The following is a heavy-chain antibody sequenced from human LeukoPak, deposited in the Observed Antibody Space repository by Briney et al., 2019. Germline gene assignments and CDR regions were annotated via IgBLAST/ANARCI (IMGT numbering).Heavy chain of an antibody. CDR2: IYTSGST. CDR1: GGSFSGYY. V-gene: IGHV4-59*10. J-gene: IGHJ4*02. Sequence: SETLSLTCAVYGGSFSGYYWSWIRQPAGKGLEWIGRIYTSGSTNYNPSLKSRVTMSVDTSKNQFSLRLSSVTAADTAVYYCAGISSSWYGALDYWGQGTLVTVSS. CDR3: AGISSSWYGALDY. D-gene: IGHD6-13*01.